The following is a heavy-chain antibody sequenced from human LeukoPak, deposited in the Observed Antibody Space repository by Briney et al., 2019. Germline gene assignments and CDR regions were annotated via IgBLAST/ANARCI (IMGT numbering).Heavy chain of an antibody. Sequence: SETLSLTCAVYGGSFSGYCWSWIRQPPGKGLEWIGEINHSGSTNYNPSLKSRVTISVDTSKNQFSLKLSSVTAADTAVYYCARGPYYYDSSGYYYRYWGQGTLVTVSS. V-gene: IGHV4-34*01. CDR3: ARGPYYYDSSGYYYRY. J-gene: IGHJ4*02. D-gene: IGHD3-22*01. CDR2: INHSGST. CDR1: GGSFSGYC.